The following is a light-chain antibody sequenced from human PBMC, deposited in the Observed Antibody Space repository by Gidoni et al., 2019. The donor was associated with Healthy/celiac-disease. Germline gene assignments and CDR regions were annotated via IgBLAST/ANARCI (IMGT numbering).Light chain of an antibody. CDR3: QQRSNWHPAT. CDR2: DAS. V-gene: IGKV3D-11*01. CDR1: QGVSSY. Sequence: EIVLTQSPATLSLAPGERATLSCRASQGVSSYLAWYQQKPGQAPRLLIHDASNRATGIPARFSGSGPGTDFTLTISSLEPEDFAVYYCQQRSNWHPATFGQGTRLEIK. J-gene: IGKJ5*01.